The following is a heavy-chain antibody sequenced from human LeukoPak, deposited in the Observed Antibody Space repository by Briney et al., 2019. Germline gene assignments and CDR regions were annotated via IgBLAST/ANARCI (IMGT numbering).Heavy chain of an antibody. V-gene: IGHV3-7*01. CDR2: IKQDGSEK. J-gene: IGHJ4*02. CDR1: GFTFSSYW. Sequence: GGSLRLSCAASGFTFSSYWRSWVRQAPGKGLEWVANIKQDGSEKYYVDSVKGRFTISRDNAKNSLYLQMNSLRAEDTAVYYCAREGYSSSSFDYWGQGTLVTVSS. CDR3: AREGYSSSSFDY. D-gene: IGHD6-6*01.